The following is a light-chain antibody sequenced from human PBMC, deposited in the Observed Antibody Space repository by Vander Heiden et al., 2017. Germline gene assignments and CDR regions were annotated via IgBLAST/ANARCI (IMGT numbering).Light chain of an antibody. V-gene: IGLV2-14*03. Sequence: QSALTQPASVSGSPGQSITISCTGSSSDFGGYNYVSWYQQHPGKAPKLMIHDVSDRPSGVSNRFSGSKSGNTASLTISGLQAEDEADYYCCSYTSSSTLYVFGTGTKVTVL. J-gene: IGLJ1*01. CDR2: DVS. CDR1: SSDFGGYNY. CDR3: CSYTSSSTLYV.